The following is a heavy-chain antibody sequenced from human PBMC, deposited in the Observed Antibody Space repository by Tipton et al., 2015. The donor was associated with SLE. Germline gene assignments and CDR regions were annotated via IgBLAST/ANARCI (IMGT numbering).Heavy chain of an antibody. Sequence: TLSLTRTVSGGSISSGDYYWSWIRQPPGKGLEWIGYIYYSGSTNYNPSLKSRVTISVDTSKNQFSLKLSSVTAADTAVYYCARALSIAARYDAFDIWGQGTMVTVSS. CDR1: GGSISSGDYY. CDR3: ARALSIAARYDAFDI. J-gene: IGHJ3*02. CDR2: IYYSGST. V-gene: IGHV4-61*08. D-gene: IGHD6-6*01.